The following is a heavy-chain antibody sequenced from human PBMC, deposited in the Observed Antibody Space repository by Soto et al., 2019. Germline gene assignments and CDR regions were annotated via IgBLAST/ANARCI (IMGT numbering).Heavy chain of an antibody. Sequence: PSETLSLTCAVYGGSFSGYYWSWIRQPPGKRLEWIGEINHSGSTNHNPSLKSRVTISVDTSKNQFSLKLSSVTAADTAVYYCADLSRAAVWGKGTTVTVSS. V-gene: IGHV4-34*01. CDR2: INHSGST. CDR3: ADLSRAAV. J-gene: IGHJ6*04. CDR1: GGSFSGYY.